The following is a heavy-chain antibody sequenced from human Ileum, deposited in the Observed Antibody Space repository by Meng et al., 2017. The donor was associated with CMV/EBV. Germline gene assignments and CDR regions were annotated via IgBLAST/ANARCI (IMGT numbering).Heavy chain of an antibody. J-gene: IGHJ5*02. D-gene: IGHD3-3*01. V-gene: IGHV3-66*02. CDR2: IYSGGST. Sequence: GESLKISCAASGFTVSSNYMSWVRQAPGKGLEWVSVIYSGGSTYYADSVKGRFTISRDNSNNTLYLQMNSLRAEDTAVYYCARVRYDFLSWFDPWGQGTLVTVSS. CDR1: GFTVSSNY. CDR3: ARVRYDFLSWFDP.